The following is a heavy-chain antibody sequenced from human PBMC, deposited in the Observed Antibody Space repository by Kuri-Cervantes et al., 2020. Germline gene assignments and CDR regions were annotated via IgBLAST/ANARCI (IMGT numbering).Heavy chain of an antibody. Sequence: SQTLSLTCAVSGYSISSGYYWGWIRQPPGKGLEWIGSIYHSGSTSYNPSLKSRVTISVDTSKNQFSLKLSSVTAADTAVYYCARGVGSSGYYGGWFDPWGQGTLVTVSS. V-gene: IGHV4-38-2*01. D-gene: IGHD3-22*01. CDR1: GYSISSGYY. CDR3: ARGVGSSGYYGGWFDP. CDR2: IYHSGST. J-gene: IGHJ5*02.